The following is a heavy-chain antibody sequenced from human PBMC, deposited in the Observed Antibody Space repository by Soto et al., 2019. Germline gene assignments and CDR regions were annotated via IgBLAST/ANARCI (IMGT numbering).Heavy chain of an antibody. J-gene: IGHJ4*02. V-gene: IGHV1-3*01. CDR3: ARERGSGSYFYADY. CDR2: INAGNGST. CDR1: GYTFTSYA. D-gene: IGHD1-26*01. Sequence: GASVKVSCKASGYTFTSYAMHWVRQAPGQRLEWMGWINAGNGSTKYSQKFQGRVTITRDTSASTAYMELSSLRSEDTAVYYCARERGSGSYFYADYWGQGTLVTVSS.